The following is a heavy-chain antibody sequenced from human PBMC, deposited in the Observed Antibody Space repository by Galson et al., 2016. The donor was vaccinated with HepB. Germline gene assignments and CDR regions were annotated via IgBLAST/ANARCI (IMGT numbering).Heavy chain of an antibody. Sequence: QSGAEVKKPGESLKISCKGSGYNFANYWVAWVRQMPGKGLEWMGIIHPGDSKTGYSPSFQGQVTISADKSFSTAYLQWSSLKASDTAMYYCARHKDMSTWDYVDYWGQGTLVTVST. CDR2: IHPGDSKT. V-gene: IGHV5-51*01. CDR1: GYNFANYW. J-gene: IGHJ4*02. D-gene: IGHD2-15*01. CDR3: ARHKDMSTWDYVDY.